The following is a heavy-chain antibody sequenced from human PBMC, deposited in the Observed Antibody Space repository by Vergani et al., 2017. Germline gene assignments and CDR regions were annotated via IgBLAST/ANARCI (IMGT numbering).Heavy chain of an antibody. CDR1: GYTFTSYG. V-gene: IGHV1-8*02. CDR2: MNPNSGNT. CDR3: ARYCSSTSCYSAFDI. D-gene: IGHD2-2*02. J-gene: IGHJ3*02. Sequence: QVQLVQSGAEVKKPGASVKVSCKASGYTFTSYGISWVRQAPGQGLEWMGWMNPNSGNTGYAQKFQGRVTMTRNTSISTAYMELNSLRAEDTAVYYCARYCSSTSCYSAFDIWGQGTMVTVSS.